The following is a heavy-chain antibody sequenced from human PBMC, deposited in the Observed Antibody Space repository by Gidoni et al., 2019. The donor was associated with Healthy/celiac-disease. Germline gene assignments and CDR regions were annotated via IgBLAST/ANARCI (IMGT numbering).Heavy chain of an antibody. Sequence: QVQLQQWGAGLLKPSETLSLTCAVDGWSFSGYYWSWIRQPPGKGLEWIGEINHSGSTNYNPSLKSRVTISVDTSKNQFSLKLSSVTAADTAVYYCARGRRRMDWFDPWGQGTLVTVSS. CDR1: GWSFSGYY. CDR2: INHSGST. V-gene: IGHV4-34*01. J-gene: IGHJ5*02. D-gene: IGHD2-15*01. CDR3: ARGRRRMDWFDP.